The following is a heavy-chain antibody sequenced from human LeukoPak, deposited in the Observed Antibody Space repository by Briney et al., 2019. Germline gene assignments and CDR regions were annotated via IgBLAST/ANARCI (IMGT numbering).Heavy chain of an antibody. J-gene: IGHJ4*02. V-gene: IGHV3-23*01. CDR1: GFTFNTNA. CDR2: ISGRTGGT. D-gene: IGHD5-12*01. Sequence: GSLRLSCAASGFTFNTNAVSWVRQAPGKGLEWVSAISGRTGGTYYADSVKGRFTISRDNSKSTLYLQMDSLRAEDTAVYYCAKCGNSGCHLIDYWGQGTLVTVSS. CDR3: AKCGNSGCHLIDY.